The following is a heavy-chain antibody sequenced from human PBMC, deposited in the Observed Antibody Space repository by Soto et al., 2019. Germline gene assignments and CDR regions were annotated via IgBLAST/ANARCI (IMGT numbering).Heavy chain of an antibody. CDR3: AGRGYSSSWYYYYDYGMDV. V-gene: IGHV1-8*01. Sequence: QVQLVQSGAEVKKPGASVKVSCKASGYTFTSYDINWLRQATGQGLEWMGWMNPNSGNTGYAQKFQGRVTMTRNTSMSTAYMERRSLRSEDTAVYYCAGRGYSSSWYYYYDYGMDVWGQGTMVTVSS. D-gene: IGHD6-13*01. CDR2: MNPNSGNT. J-gene: IGHJ6*02. CDR1: GYTFTSYD.